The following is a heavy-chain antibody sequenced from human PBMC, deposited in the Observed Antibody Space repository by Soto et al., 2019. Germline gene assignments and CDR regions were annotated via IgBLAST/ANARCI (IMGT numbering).Heavy chain of an antibody. V-gene: IGHV5-51*01. CDR1: GYSFTSYW. CDR2: IYPGDSDT. D-gene: IGHD5-18*01. CDR3: ARNLLGADTAMVTGALDY. Sequence: PGESLKVSCKGSGYSFTSYWIGWVLQMPGKCLEWMGIIYPGDSDTRYSPSFQGQVTISADKSISTAYLQWSSLKASDTAMYYCARNLLGADTAMVTGALDYWGQGTLVTVSS. J-gene: IGHJ4*02.